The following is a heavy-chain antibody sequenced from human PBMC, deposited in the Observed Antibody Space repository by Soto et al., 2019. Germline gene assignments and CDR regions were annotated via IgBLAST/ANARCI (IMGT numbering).Heavy chain of an antibody. V-gene: IGHV3-66*04. CDR3: ARHGYNYGGGYFDY. CDR1: GFTVSSKY. CDR2: IYSDGSA. J-gene: IGHJ4*02. D-gene: IGHD5-18*01. Sequence: EVQLVESGGGLVQPGGSLRLSCAASGFTVSSKYMSWVRQAPGKGLEWVSVIYSDGSAYYADSVKGRFTISRDNSKNTLYLLMNSLRAEDTAVYYCARHGYNYGGGYFDYWGQGTRVTVSS.